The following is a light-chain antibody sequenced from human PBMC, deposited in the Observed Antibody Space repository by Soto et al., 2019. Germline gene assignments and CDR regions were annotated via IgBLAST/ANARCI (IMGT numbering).Light chain of an antibody. Sequence: QSVLAQPASVSGSPGQSITISCTGTSSDVGGYNSVSWYQQHPGKAPKLMIYDVSKRPSGVSNRFSGSKSGNTASLTISGLQAEDETVYYCSSYTSSSTLDVFGAGTKVTVL. CDR2: DVS. V-gene: IGLV2-14*01. CDR3: SSYTSSSTLDV. CDR1: SSDVGGYNS. J-gene: IGLJ1*01.